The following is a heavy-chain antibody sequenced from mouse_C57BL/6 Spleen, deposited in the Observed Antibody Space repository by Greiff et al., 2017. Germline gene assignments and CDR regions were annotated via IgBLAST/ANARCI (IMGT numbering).Heavy chain of an antibody. CDR1: GFSFNTYA. D-gene: IGHD2-1*01. V-gene: IGHV10-1*01. CDR2: IRSKSNNYAT. Sequence: EVMLVESGGGLVQPKGSLKLSCAASGFSFNTYAMNWVRQAPGKGLEWVARIRSKSNNYATYYADSVKDRFTISRDDSESMLYLQMNNLKTEDTAMYYCVRYGNYGFAYWGQGTLVTVSA. J-gene: IGHJ3*01. CDR3: VRYGNYGFAY.